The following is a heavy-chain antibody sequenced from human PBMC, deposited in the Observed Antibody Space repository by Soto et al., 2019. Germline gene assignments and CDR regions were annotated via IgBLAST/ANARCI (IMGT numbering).Heavy chain of an antibody. Sequence: QVQLVESGGGVVQPGRSLRLSCAASGFTFSSYGMHWVRQAPGKGLEWVAVISYDGSNKYYADSVKGRFTISSDNSKNTLYLQMTSLRAEDTAVYYCAKSPFREVITTPFDYCGQGTLVTVSS. CDR1: GFTFSSYG. V-gene: IGHV3-30*18. J-gene: IGHJ4*02. D-gene: IGHD3-22*01. CDR3: AKSPFREVITTPFDY. CDR2: ISYDGSNK.